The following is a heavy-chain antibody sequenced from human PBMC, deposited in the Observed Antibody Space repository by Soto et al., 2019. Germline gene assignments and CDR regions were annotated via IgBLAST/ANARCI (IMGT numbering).Heavy chain of an antibody. CDR2: ISYDGSNK. Sequence: PGGSLRLSCAASGFTFSSYGMHWVRQAPGKGLEWVAVISYDGSNKYYADSVKGRFTISRDNSKNTLYLQMNSLRAEDTAVYYCAKLHLCGGDCYSTDAFDIWGQGTMVTVSS. D-gene: IGHD2-21*02. V-gene: IGHV3-30*18. CDR1: GFTFSSYG. CDR3: AKLHLCGGDCYSTDAFDI. J-gene: IGHJ3*02.